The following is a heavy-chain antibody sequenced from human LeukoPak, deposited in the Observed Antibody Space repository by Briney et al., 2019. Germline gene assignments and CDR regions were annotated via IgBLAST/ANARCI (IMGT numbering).Heavy chain of an antibody. V-gene: IGHV3-11*05. CDR3: ARDAEHCSGSDCPRWFDP. CDR2: ISSSSSYT. D-gene: IGHD2-21*02. Sequence: PGGSLRLSCAASGFTFSDYYMNWIRQAPGKGLEWVSYISSSSSYTNYADSVKGRFTISRDNAKNSLYLQMNSLRAEDTAVYYCARDAEHCSGSDCPRWFDPWGQGTLVTVSS. CDR1: GFTFSDYY. J-gene: IGHJ5*02.